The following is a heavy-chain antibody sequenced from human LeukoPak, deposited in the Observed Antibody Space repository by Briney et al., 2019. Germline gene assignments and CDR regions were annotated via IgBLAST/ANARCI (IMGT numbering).Heavy chain of an antibody. Sequence: SETLSLTCTVSGGSMNSYYWSWIRQPPGKGLEWIGYIYDSGSTSYNPSLKSRFTISVDTSKNQFSLKLSSVTAADTAVYYCARVKDPGGYYYYYYMDVWGKGTTVTVSS. CDR3: ARVKDPGGYYYYYYMDV. CDR1: GGSMNSYY. CDR2: IYDSGST. J-gene: IGHJ6*03. D-gene: IGHD3-16*01. V-gene: IGHV4-59*01.